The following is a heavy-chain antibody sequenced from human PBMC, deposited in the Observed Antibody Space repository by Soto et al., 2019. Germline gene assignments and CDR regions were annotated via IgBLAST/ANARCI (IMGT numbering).Heavy chain of an antibody. CDR1: GFTFSDSA. V-gene: IGHV3-73*01. D-gene: IGHD3-3*01. CDR2: IRSKANSYAT. J-gene: IGHJ4*02. Sequence: GGSLRLSCAASGFTFSDSAMHWVRQASGKGLEWVGRIRSKANSYATAYAASVKGRFTISRDDSKNTAYLQMDSLKTEDTAVHYCTRQIRIFGVVTFDYWGQGTLVTVSS. CDR3: TRQIRIFGVVTFDY.